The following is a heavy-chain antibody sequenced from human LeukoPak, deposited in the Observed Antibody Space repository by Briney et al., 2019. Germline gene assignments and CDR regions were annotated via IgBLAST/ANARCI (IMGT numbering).Heavy chain of an antibody. CDR1: GFTFSSYW. V-gene: IGHV3-7*01. CDR2: IKQDGSEK. Sequence: PGGSLRLSCAASGFTFSSYWMSWVRQAPGKGLEWVANIKQDGSEKYYVDSVKGRFTISRDNAKNSLYLQVNSLRAEDTAVYYCARDSSTMIIQDNWFDPWGQGTLVTVSS. J-gene: IGHJ5*02. CDR3: ARDSSTMIIQDNWFDP. D-gene: IGHD3-22*01.